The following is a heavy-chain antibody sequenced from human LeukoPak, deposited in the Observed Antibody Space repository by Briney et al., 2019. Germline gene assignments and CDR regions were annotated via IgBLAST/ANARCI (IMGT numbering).Heavy chain of an antibody. J-gene: IGHJ4*02. D-gene: IGHD6-19*01. CDR1: GGSFSGYY. V-gene: IGHV4-34*01. CDR2: TNHSGST. CDR3: ARGRIAVAGASTSLFDIDY. Sequence: PSETLSLTCAVYGGSFSGYYWSWIRQPPGKGLEWIGETNHSGSTNYNPSLKSRVTISVDTSKNQFSLKLSSVTAADTAVYYCARGRIAVAGASTSLFDIDYWGQGTLVTVSS.